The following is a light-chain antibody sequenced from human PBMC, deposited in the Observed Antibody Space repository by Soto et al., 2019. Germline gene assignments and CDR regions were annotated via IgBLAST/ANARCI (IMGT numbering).Light chain of an antibody. CDR3: AAWDDSLNAYV. V-gene: IGLV1-36*01. Sequence: QSGLTQPPSVSEAPRQRVTISCSGSSSNIGNNAVNWYQQLPGQAPKIVIYYDDLLTSGVSDRFSGSKSGISASLAISDLQSDDEADYYCAAWDDSLNAYVFGPGTKLTVL. CDR1: SSNIGNNA. CDR2: YDD. J-gene: IGLJ1*01.